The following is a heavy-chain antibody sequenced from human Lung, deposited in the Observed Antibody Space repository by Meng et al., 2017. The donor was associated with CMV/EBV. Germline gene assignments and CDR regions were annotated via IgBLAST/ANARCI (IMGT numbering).Heavy chain of an antibody. CDR2: IYYTGST. J-gene: IGHJ4*02. Sequence: QGPAQESGPGLGQPSTTMSLTCTVSGGSIGSGGYYWSWIRQHPGKGLEWIGYIYYTGSTFYNPSLKSRVTISVDTSKNQFSLKLIPATAADTAVYYCAREAGRDGYATPKFDYWGQGTLVTVSS. V-gene: IGHV4-31*03. CDR1: GGSIGSGGYY. CDR3: AREAGRDGYATPKFDY. D-gene: IGHD5-24*01.